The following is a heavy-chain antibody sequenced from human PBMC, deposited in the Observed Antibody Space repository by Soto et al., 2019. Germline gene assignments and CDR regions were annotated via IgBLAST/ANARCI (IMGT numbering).Heavy chain of an antibody. V-gene: IGHV1-69*04. CDR3: ARDCSGGSCYSRLPREPFDY. Sequence: SVKVSCKASGGTFSSYTISWVRQAPGQGLEWMGRIIPILGIANYAQKFQGRVTITADKSTSTAYMELSSLRSEDTAVYYCARDCSGGSCYSRLPREPFDYWGQGTLVTVSS. D-gene: IGHD2-15*01. CDR2: IIPILGIA. J-gene: IGHJ4*02. CDR1: GGTFSSYT.